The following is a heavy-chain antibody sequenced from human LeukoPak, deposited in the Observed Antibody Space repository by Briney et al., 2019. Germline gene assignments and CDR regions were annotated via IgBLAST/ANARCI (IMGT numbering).Heavy chain of an antibody. D-gene: IGHD4-11*01. J-gene: IGHJ4*02. CDR3: ARADCSNPHY. CDR2: IYYSGST. CDR1: GASISSYY. V-gene: IGHV4-59*01. Sequence: PSETLSLTCTVSGASISSYYWNWIRQPPGKGLEWIGYIYYSGSTNYNPSLKSRVTISADTSKNQFSLKLSSVTAADTAVYYCARADCSNPHYWVQGTLVTVSS.